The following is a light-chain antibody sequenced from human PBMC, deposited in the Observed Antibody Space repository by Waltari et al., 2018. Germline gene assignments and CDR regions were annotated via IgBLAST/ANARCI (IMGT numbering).Light chain of an antibody. CDR3: QQYVSSLWT. Sequence: ESVLTQSPGSLSLSPGERATLSCRASQSVSSSYLAWYQQKLGQAPRLLIYGASNRAIGSPDRFSGSGSGTDFTLTISRLEPEDFAVYYCQQYVSSLWTFGQGTKVEIK. J-gene: IGKJ1*01. CDR2: GAS. V-gene: IGKV3-20*01. CDR1: QSVSSSY.